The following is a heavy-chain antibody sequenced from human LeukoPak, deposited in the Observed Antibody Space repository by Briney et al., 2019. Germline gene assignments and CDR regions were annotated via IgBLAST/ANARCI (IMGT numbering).Heavy chain of an antibody. V-gene: IGHV4-59*01. CDR1: GGSISSYY. J-gene: IGHJ5*02. CDR2: IYYSGST. D-gene: IGHD6-13*01. Sequence: SETLSLTCTVSGGSISSYYWSWIRQPPGKGPEWIGYIYYSGSTNYNPSLKSRVTISVATSKNQFSLKLSSVTAADTAVYYCARGSLIAAAGPYNWFDPWGQGTPVTVSS. CDR3: ARGSLIAAAGPYNWFDP.